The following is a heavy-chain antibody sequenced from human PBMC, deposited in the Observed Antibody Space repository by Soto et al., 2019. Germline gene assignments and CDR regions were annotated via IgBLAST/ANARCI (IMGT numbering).Heavy chain of an antibody. J-gene: IGHJ6*02. D-gene: IGHD2-2*01. CDR1: GYTLTTYA. V-gene: IGHV1-3*01. CDR3: ARADCSSNSCYFYYGMDV. Sequence: QVQLVQSGAQLKTPGASVKVSCKASGYTLTTYAMHWVRQAPGQRLELMGWINGGNGNTKYSQRFQGRVTITRDTSASTDYMELSSLTSEDTAVYYCARADCSSNSCYFYYGMDVWGQGTTVTVSS. CDR2: INGGNGNT.